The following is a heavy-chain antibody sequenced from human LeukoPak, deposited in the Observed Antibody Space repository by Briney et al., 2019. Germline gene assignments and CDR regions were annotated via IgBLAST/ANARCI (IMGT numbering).Heavy chain of an antibody. Sequence: PGGSLRLSCAASGFTLISYAMSWVRQAPGKGLEWVSAISGSGGSTYYADSVKGRFTISIDNSKNTLYLQMNSLRAEDTAVYYCAKVIVRAYYFDYWGQGTLVTVSS. D-gene: IGHD3-16*02. CDR3: AKVIVRAYYFDY. V-gene: IGHV3-23*01. CDR2: ISGSGGST. J-gene: IGHJ4*02. CDR1: GFTLISYA.